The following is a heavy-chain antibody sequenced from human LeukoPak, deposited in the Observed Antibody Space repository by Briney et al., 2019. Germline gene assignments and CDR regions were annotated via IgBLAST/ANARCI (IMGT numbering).Heavy chain of an antibody. J-gene: IGHJ4*02. CDR1: GYTFTSYY. CDR3: SRANDYDSSGYYDC. CDR2: VNPSGGST. V-gene: IGHV1-46*01. Sequence: GASETVSCKASGYTFTSYYMHWVRQAPRQGREWMGIVNPSGGSTRYAHKFQGRVTITRDTSTRTVYTELRSRRAQAPAVYYQSRANDYDSSGYYDCWGQRTLVTVSS. D-gene: IGHD3-22*01.